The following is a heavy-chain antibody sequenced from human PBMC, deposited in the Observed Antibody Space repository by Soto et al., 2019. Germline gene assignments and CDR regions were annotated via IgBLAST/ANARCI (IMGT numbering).Heavy chain of an antibody. V-gene: IGHV3-66*01. J-gene: IGHJ5*02. CDR3: ARDNRNYYGSGSYQNWFDP. Sequence: GGSLRLSCAASGFTVSSNYMSWVRQAPGKGLEWVSVIYSGGSTYYADSVKGRFTISRDNSKNTLYLQMNSLRAEDTAVYYCARDNRNYYGSGSYQNWFDPWGQGTLVTVSS. D-gene: IGHD3-10*01. CDR2: IYSGGST. CDR1: GFTVSSNY.